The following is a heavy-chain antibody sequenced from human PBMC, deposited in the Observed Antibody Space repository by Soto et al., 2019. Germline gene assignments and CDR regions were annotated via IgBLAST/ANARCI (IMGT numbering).Heavy chain of an antibody. D-gene: IGHD3-22*01. Sequence: EVQLVESGGGLVQPGGSLRLSCAASGFTFSSYDMHWVRQATGKGLEWVSAIGTAGDTYYPGSVKGRFTISRENAKNSLYLQMNSLRAEDTAVYYCARGGLYYYYGMDVWGQGTTVTVSS. CDR2: IGTAGDT. V-gene: IGHV3-13*01. J-gene: IGHJ6*02. CDR3: ARGGLYYYYGMDV. CDR1: GFTFSSYD.